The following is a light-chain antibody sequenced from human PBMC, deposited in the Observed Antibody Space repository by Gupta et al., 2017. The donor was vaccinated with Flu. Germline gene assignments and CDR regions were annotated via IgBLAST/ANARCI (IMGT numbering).Light chain of an antibody. CDR3: RQALQTPPDT. V-gene: IGKV2-28*01. CDR1: QSRLHSNGFTY. CDR2: LGS. J-gene: IGKJ2*01. Sequence: IVMTQSPLSLPVTPGETASISCRSSQSRLHSNGFTYLDWYLQKPGQSPQLLIYLGSIRASGVSDRFSGSGVGTDVTLKISRGEAEDVGFYYCRQALQTPPDTFGQGTTLEIK.